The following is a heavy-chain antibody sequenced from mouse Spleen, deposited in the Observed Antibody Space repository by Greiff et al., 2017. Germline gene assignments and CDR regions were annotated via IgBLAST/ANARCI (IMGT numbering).Heavy chain of an antibody. CDR2: ISSGGSYT. CDR3: ARDGNYGAMDY. J-gene: IGHJ4*01. CDR1: GFTFSSYA. Sequence: EVMLVESGGGLVKPGGSLKLSCAASGFTFSSYAMSWVRQSPEKRLEWVAEISSGGSYTYYPDTVTGRFTISRDNAKNTLYLEMSSLRSEDTAMYYCARDGNYGAMDYWGRGTSVTVSS. D-gene: IGHD2-1*01. V-gene: IGHV5-9-4*01.